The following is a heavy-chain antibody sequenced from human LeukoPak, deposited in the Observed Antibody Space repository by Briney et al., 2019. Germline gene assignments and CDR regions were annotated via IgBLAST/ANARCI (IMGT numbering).Heavy chain of an antibody. Sequence: ASVKVSCKASGYTFTSYDINWVRQATGQGLEWMGWMNPNSGNTGYAQKFQGRVTMTRNTSISTAYMELSSLRSEDTAVYYCARNLGVSERKLRYFDWLPKHNWFDPWGQGTLVTVSS. CDR3: ARNLGVSERKLRYFDWLPKHNWFDP. D-gene: IGHD3-9*01. CDR1: GYTFTSYD. J-gene: IGHJ5*02. CDR2: MNPNSGNT. V-gene: IGHV1-8*01.